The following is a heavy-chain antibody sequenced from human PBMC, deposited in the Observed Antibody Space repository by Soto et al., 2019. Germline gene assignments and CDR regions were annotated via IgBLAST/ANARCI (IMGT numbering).Heavy chain of an antibody. CDR2: IWYDGSNK. CDR1: GFTFSSYG. D-gene: IGHD6-19*01. CDR3: GRDLVAGYFDY. Sequence: GGSLRLSCAASGFTFSSYGMHWVRQAPGKGLEWVAVIWYDGSNKYYADSVKGRFTISRDNSKNTLYLQMNSLRAEDTAVYYCGRDLVAGYFDYWGQGTLVTVSS. V-gene: IGHV3-33*01. J-gene: IGHJ4*02.